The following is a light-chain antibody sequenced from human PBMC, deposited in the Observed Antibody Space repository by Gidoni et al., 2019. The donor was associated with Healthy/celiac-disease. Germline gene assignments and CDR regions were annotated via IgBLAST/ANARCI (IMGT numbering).Light chain of an antibody. Sequence: DIQMTQSPSSLSASVGDRVTITCQASQDISNYLNWYQQKPGKAPKLLIYDASNLETGVPSRFSGSGSGTDFTFTSSSLQPEDIATYYCQQYDNRPTFGGGTKVEIK. V-gene: IGKV1-33*01. CDR3: QQYDNRPT. CDR1: QDISNY. CDR2: DAS. J-gene: IGKJ4*01.